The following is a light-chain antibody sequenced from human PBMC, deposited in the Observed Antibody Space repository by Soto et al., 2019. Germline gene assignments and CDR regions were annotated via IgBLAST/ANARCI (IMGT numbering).Light chain of an antibody. CDR3: QKYGTLPFS. V-gene: IGKV3-20*01. J-gene: IGKJ2*01. CDR2: HAS. CDR1: QVVSSSY. Sequence: EIVLTQSPGTLSLSPGESATLSCRANQVVSSSYLAWYQQKPGQAPRLLIYHASDRATGVPDRFSGSGSGTDLPLAITRLEPEDLAVFYCQKYGTLPFSCGHGTKLET.